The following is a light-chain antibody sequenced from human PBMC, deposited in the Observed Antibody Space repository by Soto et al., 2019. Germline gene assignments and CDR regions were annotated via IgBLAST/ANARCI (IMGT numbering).Light chain of an antibody. J-gene: IGKJ3*01. CDR2: DAS. V-gene: IGKV3-11*01. CDR3: QQRSNWRGVT. Sequence: EIVLTQSPATLSLSPGERATLSCRASQSVSSYLACYQQKPDQAPMLLIYDASNRPTGIPARFSGSGSGTDFPLTISSREPAAFAVYYCQQRSNWRGVTFGPGTQVDIK. CDR1: QSVSSY.